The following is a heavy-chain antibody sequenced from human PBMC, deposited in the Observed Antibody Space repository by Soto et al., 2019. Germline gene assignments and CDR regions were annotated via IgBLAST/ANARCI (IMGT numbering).Heavy chain of an antibody. D-gene: IGHD3-3*01. J-gene: IGHJ5*02. Sequence: SETLSLTCAVSGGSISSSNWWTWVRQPPGKGLEWIGEIHHSGTTNYNPSLKSRVTISVDKSKNHFSLKLNSVTTADTAMYYCARENLDRSWNWFDHWGQGILVTVSS. CDR1: GGSISSSNW. CDR2: IHHSGTT. CDR3: ARENLDRSWNWFDH. V-gene: IGHV4-4*02.